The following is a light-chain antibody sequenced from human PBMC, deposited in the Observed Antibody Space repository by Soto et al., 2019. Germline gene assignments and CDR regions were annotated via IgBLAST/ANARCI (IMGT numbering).Light chain of an antibody. J-gene: IGKJ5*01. V-gene: IGKV3D-20*01. CDR3: QQYGSSPPIT. CDR1: QSVSSSY. Sequence: EIGLTQSPGTLSLSPGERATLSCGASQSVSSSYLAWYQQKPGLAPRLLIYDASSRATGIPDRFSGSGSGTDFTLTISRLEPEDFAVYYCQQYGSSPPITFGQGTRLEIK. CDR2: DAS.